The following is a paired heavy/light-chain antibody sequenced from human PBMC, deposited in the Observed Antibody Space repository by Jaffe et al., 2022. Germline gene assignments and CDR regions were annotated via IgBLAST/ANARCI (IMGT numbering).Heavy chain of an antibody. J-gene: IGHJ3*02. CDR3: ARTGDSSGYYGRRAFDI. CDR2: ISSTGSTI. Sequence: EVQLVESGGGLVQPGGSLRLSCVVSGFTFSSYEINWVRQAPGRGLEWVSYISSTGSTIYYADSVRGRFTISRDNAKNSLYLQMNSLRAEDTAVYYCARTGDSSGYYGRRAFDIWGQGTMVTVSS. CDR1: GFTFSSYE. D-gene: IGHD3-22*01. V-gene: IGHV3-48*03.
Light chain of an antibody. CDR1: QSVLYNSNNKNY. CDR2: WAS. Sequence: DIVMTQSPHSLAVSLGERATINCMSSQSVLYNSNNKNYLAWYQQKPGQPPKLLIYWASTRESGVPDRFSGSGSGTDFTLTISSLQAEDVAVYYCQQYYSTPRTFGQGTKVEIK. CDR3: QQYYSTPRT. J-gene: IGKJ1*01. V-gene: IGKV4-1*01.